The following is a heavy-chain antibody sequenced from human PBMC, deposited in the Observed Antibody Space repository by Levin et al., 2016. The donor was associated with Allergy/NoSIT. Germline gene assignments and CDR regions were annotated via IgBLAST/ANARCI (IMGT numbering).Heavy chain of an antibody. D-gene: IGHD3-9*01. V-gene: IGHV4-34*01. CDR2: INHSGST. CDR1: GGSFSGYY. J-gene: IGHJ6*02. CDR3: ARDLVEAYYDILTGYSGYYYYGMDV. Sequence: SETLSLTCVVYGGSFSGYYWSWIRQPPGKGLEWIGEINHSGSTNYNPSLKSRVTISVDTSKNQFSLKLSSVTAADTAVYYCARDLVEAYYDILTGYSGYYYYGMDVWGQGTTVTVSS.